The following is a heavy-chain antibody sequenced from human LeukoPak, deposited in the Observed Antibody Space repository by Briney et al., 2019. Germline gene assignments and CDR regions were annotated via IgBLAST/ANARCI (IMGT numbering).Heavy chain of an antibody. CDR2: IYYSGST. CDR3: ARGGNYYDSSGYYFDY. J-gene: IGHJ4*02. D-gene: IGHD3-22*01. V-gene: IGHV4-59*01. CDR1: GGSISSYY. Sequence: SETLSLTCTVSGGSISSYYWSWIRQPPGKGLEWIGYIYYSGSTNYNPSLKSRVTISVDTSKNQFSLKLGSVTAADTAVYYCARGGNYYDSSGYYFDYWGQGTLVTVSS.